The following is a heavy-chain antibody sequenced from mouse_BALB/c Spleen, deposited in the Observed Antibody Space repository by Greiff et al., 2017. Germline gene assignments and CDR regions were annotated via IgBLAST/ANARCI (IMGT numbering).Heavy chain of an antibody. Sequence: VKLVESGPGLVAPSQSLSITCTVSGFSLTSYGVHWVRQPPGKGLEWLGVIWAGGSTNYNSALMSRLSISKDNSKSQVFLKMNSLQTDDTAMYYCASGSSSAWFAYWGQGTLVTVSA. CDR3: ASGSSSAWFAY. D-gene: IGHD1-1*01. J-gene: IGHJ3*01. CDR2: IWAGGST. V-gene: IGHV2-9*02. CDR1: GFSLTSYG.